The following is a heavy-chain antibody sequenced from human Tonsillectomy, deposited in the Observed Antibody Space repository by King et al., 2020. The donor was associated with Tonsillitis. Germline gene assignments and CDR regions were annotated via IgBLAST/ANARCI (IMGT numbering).Heavy chain of an antibody. Sequence: VQLVESGGGLVQPGGSLKLSCAASGFTFTGSTMHWVRQASGKGLEWLGRIRSKPNNYATAYAASVKGRFTISRDDSKNTAYLQMNSLKTEDTAVYYCTRGSGSYYGDYWGQGTLVPVSS. D-gene: IGHD1-26*01. J-gene: IGHJ4*02. CDR3: TRGSGSYYGDY. CDR2: IRSKPNNYAT. V-gene: IGHV3-73*01. CDR1: GFTFTGST.